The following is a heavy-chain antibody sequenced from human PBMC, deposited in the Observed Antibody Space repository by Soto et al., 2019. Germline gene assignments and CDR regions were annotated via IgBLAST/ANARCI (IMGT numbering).Heavy chain of an antibody. CDR2: ISAYNGNT. J-gene: IGHJ5*02. D-gene: IGHD3-22*01. CDR3: AREVGYYDSSGYYFGWFDP. V-gene: IGHV1-18*01. Sequence: VASVKVSCKASGYTFTSYGISWVRQAPGQGLEWMGWISAYNGNTNYAQKLQGRVTMTTDTSTSTAYMELRSLRSDDTAVYYCAREVGYYDSSGYYFGWFDPWGQGTLVTVSS. CDR1: GYTFTSYG.